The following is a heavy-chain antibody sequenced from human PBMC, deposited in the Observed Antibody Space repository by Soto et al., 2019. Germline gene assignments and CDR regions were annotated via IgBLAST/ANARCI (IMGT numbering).Heavy chain of an antibody. Sequence: EVQLVESGGGLVQPGRSLRLSCAASGFTFDDYAMHWVRQAPGKGLEWVSGISWNSGSIGYADSVKGRFTISRDNAKNSLYLQMNSLRAEDTALYYCANAPTHHPVVAATFDYWGQGTLVTVSS. CDR3: ANAPTHHPVVAATFDY. J-gene: IGHJ4*02. CDR1: GFTFDDYA. V-gene: IGHV3-9*01. D-gene: IGHD2-15*01. CDR2: ISWNSGSI.